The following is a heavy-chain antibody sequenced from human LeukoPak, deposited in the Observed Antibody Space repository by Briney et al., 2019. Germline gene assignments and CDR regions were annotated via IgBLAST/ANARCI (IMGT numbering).Heavy chain of an antibody. D-gene: IGHD5-24*01. J-gene: IGHJ4*02. CDR2: IKQDGSEK. V-gene: IGHV3-7*01. Sequence: PGGSLRLSCAASGFTFSSYWMSWVRQAPGKGLEWVANIKQDGSEKYYVDSVKGRFTISRDNAKNSLYLQMNSLRAEDTAVYYCAREGDGYNLIFPPDYWGQGTLVTASS. CDR3: AREGDGYNLIFPPDY. CDR1: GFTFSSYW.